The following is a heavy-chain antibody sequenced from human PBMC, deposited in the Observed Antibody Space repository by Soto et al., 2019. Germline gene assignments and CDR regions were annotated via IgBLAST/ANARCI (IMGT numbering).Heavy chain of an antibody. CDR3: ARIAASGIVHDFDF. CDR2: ISAHSGNT. V-gene: IGHV1-18*01. D-gene: IGHD6-13*01. CDR1: GYTFTSYA. Sequence: QVQLVQSEGEVKKPGASVKISCRASGYTFTSYAINWVRQAPGQGLEWMGWISAHSGNTNYAQKVQGRATMTTDTSTSTAYMELRSLRSDDTAIYYCARIAASGIVHDFDFWGQGTLVTVSS. J-gene: IGHJ4*02.